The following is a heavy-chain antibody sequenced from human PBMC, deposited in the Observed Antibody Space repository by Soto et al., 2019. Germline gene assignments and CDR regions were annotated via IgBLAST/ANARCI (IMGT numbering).Heavy chain of an antibody. CDR3: ARVSLYSYRVYFDY. J-gene: IGHJ4*02. Sequence: PSETLSLTCAVSGGSISSGGYSWSWIRQPPGKGLEWIGYMYHSGSTYYNPSLKSRVTISVDTSKNQFSLKLSSVTAADTAVYYCARVSLYSYRVYFDYWGQGTLVTVSS. CDR1: GGSISSGGYS. D-gene: IGHD5-18*01. V-gene: IGHV4-30-2*01. CDR2: MYHSGST.